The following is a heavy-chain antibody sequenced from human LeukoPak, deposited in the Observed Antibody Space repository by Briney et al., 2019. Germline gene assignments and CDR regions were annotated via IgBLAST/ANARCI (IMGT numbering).Heavy chain of an antibody. D-gene: IGHD2/OR15-2a*01. Sequence: PSETLSLTCTVSGGSISSYYWSWIRQSPGKGLEWVGYIYYSESTNYNPSLKSRVTISVDTSKNQFSLKLSSVTAADTAVYYCARHSSWFDPWGQGTLVTVSS. CDR3: ARHSSWFDP. CDR1: GGSISSYY. J-gene: IGHJ5*02. CDR2: IYYSEST. V-gene: IGHV4-59*01.